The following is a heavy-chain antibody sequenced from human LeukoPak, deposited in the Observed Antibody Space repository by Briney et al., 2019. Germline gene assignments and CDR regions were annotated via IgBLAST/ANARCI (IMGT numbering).Heavy chain of an antibody. D-gene: IGHD4-17*01. J-gene: IGHJ4*02. Sequence: GGSLRLSCAASGFTFSSYAMSWVRQAPGKGLEWVSSISSRSSYIYYADSLKGRFTISRDNAKNSLYLNIHSLRAEDTAVYYCARDRADPDYGDYVFAYWGQGTLVTVSS. CDR3: ARDRADPDYGDYVFAY. CDR1: GFTFSSYA. V-gene: IGHV3-21*01. CDR2: ISSRSSYI.